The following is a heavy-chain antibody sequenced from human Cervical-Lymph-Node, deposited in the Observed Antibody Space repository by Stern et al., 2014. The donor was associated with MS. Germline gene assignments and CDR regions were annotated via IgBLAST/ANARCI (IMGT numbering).Heavy chain of an antibody. CDR3: ARQLSSEALDY. D-gene: IGHD6-19*01. Sequence: EVQLLESGAEVKKPGESLKISCKGSGYTFTTYWIGWVRQMPGKGLEWMGMFYPADSDTRYSPSFQGQVTFSADKSISTAYLQWSSLKASDTAMYFCARQLSSEALDYWGPGTLVTVSS. V-gene: IGHV5-51*01. CDR1: GYTFTTYW. J-gene: IGHJ4*02. CDR2: FYPADSDT.